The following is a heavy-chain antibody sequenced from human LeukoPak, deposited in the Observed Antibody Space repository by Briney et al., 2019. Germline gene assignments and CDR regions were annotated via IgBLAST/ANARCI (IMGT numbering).Heavy chain of an antibody. CDR2: ISSSSSYI. CDR1: GFTFSSYS. CDR3: ARDSLYYYDSSGYGIDAFDI. D-gene: IGHD3-22*01. V-gene: IGHV3-21*01. Sequence: KPGGSLRLSCAASGFTFSSYSMNWVRQAPGKGLEWVSSISSSSSYIYYADSVKGRFTISRDNAKNSLYLQMNSLRAEDTAVYYCARDSLYYYDSSGYGIDAFDIWGQGTMVTVSP. J-gene: IGHJ3*02.